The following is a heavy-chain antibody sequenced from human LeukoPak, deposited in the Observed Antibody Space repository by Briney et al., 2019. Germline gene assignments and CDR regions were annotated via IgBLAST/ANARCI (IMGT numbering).Heavy chain of an antibody. V-gene: IGHV3-7*01. D-gene: IGHD4-17*01. Sequence: GGSLRLSCAASGFTFTRHWMGWVSQAPGKGLEWVASVKKDGNQYSVDSVKGRFIISRDNARNSLSLQMSSLRVEDTAIYFCARGPDYGDRLDYFDYWGQGTLVTVSS. J-gene: IGHJ4*02. CDR3: ARGPDYGDRLDYFDY. CDR2: VKKDGNQ. CDR1: GFTFTRHW.